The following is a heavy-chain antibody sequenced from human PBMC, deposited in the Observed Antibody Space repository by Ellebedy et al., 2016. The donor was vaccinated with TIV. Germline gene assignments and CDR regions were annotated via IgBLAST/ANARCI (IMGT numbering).Heavy chain of an antibody. Sequence: GESLKISCAASGFTFNKFWMGWIRQAPGKGLEWVAHIKYDEIEKYHADSVKGRFTISRDNARKSLYLQMNSLRAEDTAVYYCARATSGFDLWGRGTLVTVSS. D-gene: IGHD6-19*01. V-gene: IGHV3-7*02. CDR3: ARATSGFDL. CDR2: IKYDEIEK. CDR1: GFTFNKFW. J-gene: IGHJ2*01.